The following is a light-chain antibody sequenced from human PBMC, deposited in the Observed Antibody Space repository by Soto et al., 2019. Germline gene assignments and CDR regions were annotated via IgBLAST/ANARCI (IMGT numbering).Light chain of an antibody. CDR2: GAS. Sequence: EIVMTQSPATLSVSPGERATLSCRASQNVSSNLAWYQQKPGQAPRLLIYGASTRATGIPARFSGSGSETEFTLTIRSLQSEDFAVYYCQQYNNWPLYTFGQGTNLEIK. CDR3: QQYNNWPLYT. CDR1: QNVSSN. J-gene: IGKJ2*01. V-gene: IGKV3-15*01.